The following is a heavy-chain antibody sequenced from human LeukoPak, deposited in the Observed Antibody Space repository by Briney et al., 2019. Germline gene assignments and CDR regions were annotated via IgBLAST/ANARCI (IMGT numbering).Heavy chain of an antibody. CDR1: GGSISSSSYY. V-gene: IGHV4-39*07. CDR3: ARGSNYDILTYDY. Sequence: KASETLSLTCTVSGGSISSSSYYWGWIRQPPGKGLEWIGSIYYSGSTYYDPSLKSRVTISVDTSKNQFSLKLSSVTAADTAVYYYARGSNYDILTYDYWGQGTLVTVSS. CDR2: IYYSGST. J-gene: IGHJ4*02. D-gene: IGHD3-9*01.